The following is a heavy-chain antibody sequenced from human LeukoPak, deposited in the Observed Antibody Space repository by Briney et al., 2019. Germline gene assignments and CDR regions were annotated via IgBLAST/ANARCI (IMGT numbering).Heavy chain of an antibody. J-gene: IGHJ4*02. CDR2: ISSSGSTI. CDR3: AREVPSSGWFGGAFDY. V-gene: IGHV3-11*01. D-gene: IGHD6-19*01. CDR1: RFTFSDYY. Sequence: GGSLRLSCAASRFTFSDYYMSWIRQAPGKGLEWVSYISSSGSTIYYADSVKGRFTISRDNAKNSLYLQMNSLRAEDTAVYYCAREVPSSGWFGGAFDYWGQGTLVTVSS.